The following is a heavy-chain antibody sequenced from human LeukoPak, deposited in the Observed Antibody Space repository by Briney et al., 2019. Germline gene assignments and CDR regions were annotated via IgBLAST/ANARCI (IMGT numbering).Heavy chain of an antibody. CDR3: ARGNYYAMDV. CDR2: INSDGTTT. Sequence: GGSLRLSCAASGFTFSSYWMHWVRQALGKGLVWVSRINSDGTTTNYADSVKGRFTISRDNAKNTLFLQMNSLRAEDTAVYYCARGNYYAMDVWGQGTTVTVSS. J-gene: IGHJ6*02. V-gene: IGHV3-74*01. CDR1: GFTFSSYW.